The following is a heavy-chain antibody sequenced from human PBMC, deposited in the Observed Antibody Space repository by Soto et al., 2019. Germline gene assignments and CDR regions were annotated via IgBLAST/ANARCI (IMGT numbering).Heavy chain of an antibody. V-gene: IGHV5-10-1*01. Sequence: PVESLKISCKGSGYSFTSYWISWVRQMPGKGLEWMGRIDPSDSYTNYSPSFQGHVTISADKSISTAYLQWSSLKASDTAMYYCARQGYCSSTSCPRDYYYGMDVWGQGTTVTVSS. CDR3: ARQGYCSSTSCPRDYYYGMDV. CDR1: GYSFTSYW. CDR2: IDPSDSYT. D-gene: IGHD2-2*01. J-gene: IGHJ6*02.